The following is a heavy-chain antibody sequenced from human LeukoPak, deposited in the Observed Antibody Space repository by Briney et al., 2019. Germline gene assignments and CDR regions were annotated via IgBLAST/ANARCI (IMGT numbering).Heavy chain of an antibody. CDR3: VSAYGGLLDY. D-gene: IGHD3-16*01. Sequence: GGSLRLSCAASGFTFSSFEMNWVRQAPGKGLEWVSYISGSGTTIYYADSVRGRFTISRDNAEKSLYLRMNSLRAEDTAIYYCVSAYGGLLDYWGQGNLVTVSS. J-gene: IGHJ4*02. V-gene: IGHV3-48*03. CDR1: GFTFSSFE. CDR2: ISGSGTTI.